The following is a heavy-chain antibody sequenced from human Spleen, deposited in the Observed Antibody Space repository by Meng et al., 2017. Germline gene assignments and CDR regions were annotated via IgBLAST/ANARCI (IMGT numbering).Heavy chain of an antibody. CDR2: VYYTGST. D-gene: IGHD6-19*01. V-gene: IGHV4-39*07. J-gene: IGHJ3*02. Sequence: SETLSLTCTVSGDSISNSAYYWGWIRQPPGKGLEWIGSVYYTGSTYYNPSLKSRVTISLDTSKNQFSLKLSSVTAADTAVYYCVRVCCSSGWNDAFDIWGQGTMVTVSS. CDR1: GDSISNSAYY. CDR3: VRVCCSSGWNDAFDI.